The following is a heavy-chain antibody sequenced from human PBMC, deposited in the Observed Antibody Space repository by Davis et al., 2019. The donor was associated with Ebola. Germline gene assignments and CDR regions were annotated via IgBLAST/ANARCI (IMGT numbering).Heavy chain of an antibody. CDR1: VGRFLRNT. J-gene: IGHJ4*02. Sequence: SSVPVSCMASVGRFLRNTINWLRPPPRRGLEWMGRIIPIFGTLNFAEKFQDRLTITADKSTDTVYMELSSLRTEDSAVYFCAREFRGSFYYWGQGTLVTVSS. D-gene: IGHD2-15*01. CDR3: AREFRGSFYY. V-gene: IGHV1-69*08. CDR2: IIPIFGTL.